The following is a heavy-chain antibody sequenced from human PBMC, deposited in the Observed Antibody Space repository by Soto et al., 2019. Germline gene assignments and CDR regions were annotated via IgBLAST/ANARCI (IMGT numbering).Heavy chain of an antibody. Sequence: GGSLKLSCATPGFTFSSYAISWVRQAPGEGLEWVSAISGSGGSTYYADSVKGRFTISRDNSKNTLYLQMNSLRAEDTAVYYCAKERPRYFDWLLYRGALDYWGQGTLVTVSS. CDR2: ISGSGGST. CDR1: GFTFSSYA. D-gene: IGHD3-9*01. J-gene: IGHJ4*02. V-gene: IGHV3-23*01. CDR3: AKERPRYFDWLLYRGALDY.